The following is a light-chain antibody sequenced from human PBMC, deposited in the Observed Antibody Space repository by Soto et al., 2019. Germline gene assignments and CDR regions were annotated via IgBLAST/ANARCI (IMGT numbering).Light chain of an antibody. CDR1: SSDVGGYNY. Sequence: QAVVTQPASVSGSPGQSITISCTGTSSDVGGYNYVSWYQQYPGKAPKLMIYEVSNRPSGVSNRFSGSKSGNTASLTISGLQAEDEADYYCSSYTSSSLVVFGTGTKLTVL. J-gene: IGLJ1*01. V-gene: IGLV2-14*01. CDR3: SSYTSSSLVV. CDR2: EVS.